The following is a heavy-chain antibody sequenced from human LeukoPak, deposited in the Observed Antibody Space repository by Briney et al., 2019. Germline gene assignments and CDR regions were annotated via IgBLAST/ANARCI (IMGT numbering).Heavy chain of an antibody. V-gene: IGHV4-34*01. CDR2: INHSGST. J-gene: IGHJ4*02. CDR3: ASGMMNFDY. CDR1: GGSFSGYY. Sequence: SETLSLTCAVYGGSFSGYYWSWIRQPPGKGLEWIGEINHSGSTNYNPSLKSRVTISVDTSKNQFSLKLSSVAAADTAVYYCASGMMNFDYWGQGTLVTVSS. D-gene: IGHD3-16*01.